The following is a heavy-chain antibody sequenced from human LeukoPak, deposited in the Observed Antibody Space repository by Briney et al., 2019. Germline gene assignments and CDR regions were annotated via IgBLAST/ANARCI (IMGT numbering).Heavy chain of an antibody. Sequence: SETLSLTCTVSGGSISRYYWSWIRQPPGKGLEWIGYIYYSGSTNYNPSLKSRVTISVDTSKNQFSPKLSSVTAADTAVYYCARGLRAVPSYYYYMDVWGKGTTVTVSS. CDR3: ARGLRAVPSYYYYMDV. V-gene: IGHV4-59*01. D-gene: IGHD3-16*01. J-gene: IGHJ6*03. CDR1: GGSISRYY. CDR2: IYYSGST.